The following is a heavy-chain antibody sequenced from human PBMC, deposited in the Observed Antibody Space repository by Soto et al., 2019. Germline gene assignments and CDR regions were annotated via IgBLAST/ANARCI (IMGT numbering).Heavy chain of an antibody. J-gene: IGHJ4*02. V-gene: IGHV3-21*01. CDR2: ITSSNNYI. D-gene: IGHD3-10*01. CDR3: GRDTNFYASGSGVDY. Sequence: EVQLVESGGGLVEPGGSLRLSCAASGFTFSSYSMNWVRQAPGKGLEWVSSITSSNNYIHYAASVEGRFTISRDNAKSSLDLQMNSLRAEDTAVYYCGRDTNFYASGSGVDYWGQGTLVTVSS. CDR1: GFTFSSYS.